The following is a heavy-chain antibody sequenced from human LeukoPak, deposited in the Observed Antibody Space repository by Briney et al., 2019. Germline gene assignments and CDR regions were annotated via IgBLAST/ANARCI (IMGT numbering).Heavy chain of an antibody. CDR1: GFTFSSYS. J-gene: IGHJ4*02. CDR2: ISTSSTYR. CDR3: ARALSPYSSGWYSDY. Sequence: GGSLRLSCAASGFTFSSYSMNWVRQAPGKGLEWVSYISTSSTYRKYADSVKDRFTISRDNAKNSLYLQMNSLKAEDTAVYYCARALSPYSSGWYSDYWGQGTLVTVSS. D-gene: IGHD6-19*01. V-gene: IGHV3-21*05.